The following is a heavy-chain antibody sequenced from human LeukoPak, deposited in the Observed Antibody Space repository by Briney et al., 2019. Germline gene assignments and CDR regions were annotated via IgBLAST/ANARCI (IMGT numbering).Heavy chain of an antibody. CDR1: GFTFSNYA. Sequence: PGGSLRLSCAASGFTFSNYAMYWVRQAPGKGLEWVSVISNSGDTTYYADSVKGRFTIYRDNAKNSLYLQMNSLRAEDTALYYCAKDFSSGYYYFDYWGQGTLVTVSS. D-gene: IGHD3-22*01. CDR2: ISNSGDTT. CDR3: AKDFSSGYYYFDY. V-gene: IGHV3-23*01. J-gene: IGHJ4*02.